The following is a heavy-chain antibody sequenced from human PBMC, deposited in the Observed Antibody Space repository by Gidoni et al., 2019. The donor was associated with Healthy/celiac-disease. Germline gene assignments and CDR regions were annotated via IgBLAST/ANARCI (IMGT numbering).Heavy chain of an antibody. V-gene: IGHV3-23*01. Sequence: EVQLLESGGGLVQPGGSLRLSCAASGFTLSSYAMSWVRQAPGKGLEWVSAISGSGGSTYYADSVKGRFTISRDNSKNTLYLQMNSLRAEDTAVYYCAKRVGVSSGWTLDYWGQGTLVTVSS. CDR3: AKRVGVSSGWTLDY. CDR1: GFTLSSYA. CDR2: ISGSGGST. J-gene: IGHJ4*02. D-gene: IGHD6-19*01.